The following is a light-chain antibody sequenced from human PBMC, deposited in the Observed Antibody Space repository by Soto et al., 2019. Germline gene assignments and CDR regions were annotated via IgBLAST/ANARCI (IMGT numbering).Light chain of an antibody. Sequence: EIVLTQSPATLSLSPGERATLSCRTSQSVSSYLTWYQQKPGQAPRLLIYDASNRATGIPARFSGSGFGTDFTHTISRLETEDFAVYYCQQRSNWPPSLTFGGGTKVEIK. CDR1: QSVSSY. CDR2: DAS. J-gene: IGKJ4*01. CDR3: QQRSNWPPSLT. V-gene: IGKV3-11*01.